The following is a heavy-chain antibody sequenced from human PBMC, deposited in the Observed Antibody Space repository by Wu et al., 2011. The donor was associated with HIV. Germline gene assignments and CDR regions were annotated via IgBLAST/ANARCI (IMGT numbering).Heavy chain of an antibody. J-gene: IGHJ4*02. CDR2: IMPYSGGT. V-gene: IGHV1-2*02. Sequence: QVQLVQFGTEVKKPGASVKVSCKASGYTFSDYYIHWVRQAPGQGLEWMGWIMPYSGGTNYAQKFQGRVTMTRDTSISTVYMDLSSLRFEDTAVYYCARTYGDYDKFDYWGQGTLVTVSS. CDR3: ARTYGDYDKFDY. D-gene: IGHD4-17*01. CDR1: GYTFSDYY.